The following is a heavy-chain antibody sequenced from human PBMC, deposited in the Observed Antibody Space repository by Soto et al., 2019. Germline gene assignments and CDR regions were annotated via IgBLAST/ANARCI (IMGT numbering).Heavy chain of an antibody. Sequence: QVQLQEAGPGLVRPSQTLSLTCTVAGGSMSENDYYWSWLRQSPGQGLQWIGYIYDTWTTSYSPSLKSRVTMSADTSRNQFSLKLTSVTAADTALYFCARGIVRGGFGIWGQGTLVTVSS. CDR2: IYDTWTT. J-gene: IGHJ3*02. D-gene: IGHD3-10*02. CDR1: GGSMSENDYY. V-gene: IGHV4-30-4*01. CDR3: ARGIVRGGFGI.